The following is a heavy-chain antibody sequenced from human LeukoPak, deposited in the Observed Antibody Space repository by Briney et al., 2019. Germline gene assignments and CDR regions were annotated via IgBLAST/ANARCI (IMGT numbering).Heavy chain of an antibody. CDR3: ASPSLPGGYSYGPAEFDY. V-gene: IGHV3-48*03. D-gene: IGHD5-18*01. J-gene: IGHJ4*02. CDR1: GISLSNYA. CDR2: ISSSGSTI. Sequence: GGSLRLSCVVSGISLSNYAMTWVRQAPGKGLEWVSYISSSGSTIYYADSVKGRFTISRDNAKNSLYLQMNSLRAEDTAVYYCASPSLPGGYSYGPAEFDYWGQGTLVTVSS.